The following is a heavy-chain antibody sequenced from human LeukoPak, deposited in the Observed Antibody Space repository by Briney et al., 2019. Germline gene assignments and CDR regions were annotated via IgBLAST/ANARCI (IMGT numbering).Heavy chain of an antibody. CDR1: GFTFSSYA. Sequence: GGSLRLSCAASGFTFSSYAMHWVRQAPGKGLEWVAVISYDGSNKYYADSVKGRFTISRDNSKNTLYLQMNSLRAEDTAVYYCAREHREAKRNAFDIWGQGTMVTVSS. D-gene: IGHD1-26*01. J-gene: IGHJ3*02. V-gene: IGHV3-30-3*01. CDR3: AREHREAKRNAFDI. CDR2: ISYDGSNK.